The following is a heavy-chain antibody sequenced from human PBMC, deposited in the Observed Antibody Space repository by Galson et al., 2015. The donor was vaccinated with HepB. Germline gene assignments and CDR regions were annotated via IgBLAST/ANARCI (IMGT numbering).Heavy chain of an antibody. Sequence: SLRLSCAASGFTFTRYAITWVRQAPGKGLEYISSISGDGGVTCYADSVKGRFTISRDNSKNTVYLQVKSRRAEHPAIYCCAKVAVRGATPHYFDYWGQGNLVTVSS. CDR3: AKVAVRGATPHYFDY. V-gene: IGHV3-23*01. CDR1: GFTFTRYA. D-gene: IGHD3-10*01. J-gene: IGHJ4*02. CDR2: ISGDGGVT.